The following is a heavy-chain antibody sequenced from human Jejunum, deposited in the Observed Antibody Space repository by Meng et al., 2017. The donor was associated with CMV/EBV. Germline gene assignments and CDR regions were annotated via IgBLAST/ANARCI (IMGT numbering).Heavy chain of an antibody. V-gene: IGHV1-2*02. D-gene: IGHD1-26*01. CDR3: ATLSGSHKGY. J-gene: IGHJ4*02. CDR1: VYTFTGYS. CDR2: IDPSSGGT. Sequence: SCKASVYTFTGYSVHWVRQAPGQGLEWLGWIDPSSGGTNYAQKFQGRVTMTRDTSISTASMELSRLRSDDTAMYYCATLSGSHKGYWGQGTLVTVSS.